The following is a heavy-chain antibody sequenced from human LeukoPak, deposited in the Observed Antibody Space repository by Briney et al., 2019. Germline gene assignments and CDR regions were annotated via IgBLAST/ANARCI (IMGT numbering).Heavy chain of an antibody. V-gene: IGHV3-30*04. J-gene: IGHJ3*02. Sequence: PGGSLRLSCAASGFTFSSYAMHWVRQAPGKGLEWVAVISSYGSDKYYADSVKGRFTVSRDNSKNTLYLQMNSLRAEDTAVYYCAKDQGYGDYGEAFDIWGQGTMVTVFS. D-gene: IGHD4-17*01. CDR1: GFTFSSYA. CDR2: ISSYGSDK. CDR3: AKDQGYGDYGEAFDI.